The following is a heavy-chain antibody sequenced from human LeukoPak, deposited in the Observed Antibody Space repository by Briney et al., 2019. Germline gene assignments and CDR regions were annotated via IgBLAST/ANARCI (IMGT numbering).Heavy chain of an antibody. J-gene: IGHJ4*02. V-gene: IGHV3-21*01. CDR1: GFTFSSYS. D-gene: IGHD3-22*01. Sequence: PGGSLRLSCAASGFTFSSYSMNWVRQAPGKGLEWVSSISSSSSYIYYADSVKGRFTISRDNAKNSLYLQMNSLRAEDTAVYYCARDRGYYDSSGYCFDYWGQGTLVTVSS. CDR2: ISSSSSYI. CDR3: ARDRGYYDSSGYCFDY.